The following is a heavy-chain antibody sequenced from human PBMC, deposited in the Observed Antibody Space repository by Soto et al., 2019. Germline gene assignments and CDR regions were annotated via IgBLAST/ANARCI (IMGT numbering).Heavy chain of an antibody. D-gene: IGHD3-3*01. Sequence: GGSLRLSCGASGFTFENYAMIWVRQAPGKGREWVSAISGSGGTTYYSDSVKGRFTISRDNSKNTVYLQMNDLRVEDAAEYFCAKDSWAIFGVPAGEYYAMDVWGQGTTVTVSS. CDR3: AKDSWAIFGVPAGEYYAMDV. J-gene: IGHJ6*02. V-gene: IGHV3-23*01. CDR2: ISGSGGTT. CDR1: GFTFENYA.